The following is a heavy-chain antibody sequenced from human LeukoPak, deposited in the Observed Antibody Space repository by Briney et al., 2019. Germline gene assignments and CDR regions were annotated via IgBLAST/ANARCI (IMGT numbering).Heavy chain of an antibody. V-gene: IGHV3-48*01. CDR3: ARDHRFAFDY. J-gene: IGHJ4*01. CDR2: IGISSGNT. Sequence: GGSLRLSCAASGFNFIDYSMNWVRQAPGKGLEWISYIGISSGNTKYTDSVKGRFTISRDKARNSLYLQMNSLRVEDTAVYYCARDHRFAFDYWGHGTLVTVSS. CDR1: GFNFIDYS.